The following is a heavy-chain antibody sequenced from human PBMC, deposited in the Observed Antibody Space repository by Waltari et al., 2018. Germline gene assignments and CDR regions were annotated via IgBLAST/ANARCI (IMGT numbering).Heavy chain of an antibody. CDR2: ISGSGGST. J-gene: IGHJ4*02. Sequence: EVQLLESGGGLVQPGGSLRPSCAASGSTFSSYAMSWVRQAPGKGLEWVSAISGSGGSTYYADSVKGRFTISRDNSKNTLYLQMNSLRAEDTAVYYCAKDFTMIVVVTDYWGQGTLVTVSS. CDR1: GSTFSSYA. V-gene: IGHV3-23*01. D-gene: IGHD3-22*01. CDR3: AKDFTMIVVVTDY.